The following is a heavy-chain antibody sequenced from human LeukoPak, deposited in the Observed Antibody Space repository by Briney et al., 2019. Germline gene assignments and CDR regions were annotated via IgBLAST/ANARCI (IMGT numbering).Heavy chain of an antibody. D-gene: IGHD3-22*01. CDR1: GFTFSRYW. J-gene: IGHJ4*01. V-gene: IGHV3-74*03. Sequence: PGGSLRLSCAASGFTFSRYWMHWVRQAPGKGPLWVSRINSDGSSTKYADTVEGRFVISRDNARNILYLQMNSLRAEDTAVYYCARDHDPDYYDSSGYSDYWGQGTRVTVSS. CDR3: ARDHDPDYYDSSGYSDY. CDR2: INSDGSST.